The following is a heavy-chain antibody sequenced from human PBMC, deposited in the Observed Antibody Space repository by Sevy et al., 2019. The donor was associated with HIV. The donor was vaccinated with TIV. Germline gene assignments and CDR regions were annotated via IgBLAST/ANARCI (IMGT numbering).Heavy chain of an antibody. CDR1: GFTFSSYS. V-gene: IGHV3-48*02. J-gene: IGHJ6*02. Sequence: GGSLRLSCAASGFTFSSYSMNWVRQAPGKGLEWVAYIGISSSTIYYADSVKGRFTISRDNAKNALYLQMNSLRDEDTGADYCARYRGVVKAVAGYGMDVWGQGTTVTVSS. CDR3: ARYRGVVKAVAGYGMDV. CDR2: IGISSSTI. D-gene: IGHD3-22*01.